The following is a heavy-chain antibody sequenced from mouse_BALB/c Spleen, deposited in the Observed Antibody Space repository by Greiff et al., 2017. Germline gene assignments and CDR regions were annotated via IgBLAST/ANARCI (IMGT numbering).Heavy chain of an antibody. CDR1: GFTFSSFG. V-gene: IGHV5-17*02. J-gene: IGHJ1*01. CDR3: ARAPSYYYGSSSDWYFDV. Sequence: EVKLMESGGGLVQPGGSRKLSCAASGFTFSSFGMHWVRQAPEKGLEWVAYISSGSSTIYYADTVKGRFTISRDNPKNTLFLQMTSLRSEDTAMYYCARAPSYYYGSSSDWYFDVWGAGTTVTVSS. D-gene: IGHD1-1*01. CDR2: ISSGSSTI.